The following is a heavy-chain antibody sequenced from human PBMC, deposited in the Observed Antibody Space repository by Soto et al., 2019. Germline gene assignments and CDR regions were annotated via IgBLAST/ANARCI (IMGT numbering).Heavy chain of an antibody. Sequence: SETLSLPCTVSGGSVTNSSYYWGWIRQSPGKGLEWIGSVYYRGRSYSKSSAKSRVTISVDTSKNRFSLSLNSVTASDTAVYFCVSQRTTVPTQAYFDYCGPGALVTVSS. D-gene: IGHD4-17*01. V-gene: IGHV4-39*01. CDR1: GGSVTNSSYY. CDR2: VYYRGRS. CDR3: VSQRTTVPTQAYFDY. J-gene: IGHJ4*02.